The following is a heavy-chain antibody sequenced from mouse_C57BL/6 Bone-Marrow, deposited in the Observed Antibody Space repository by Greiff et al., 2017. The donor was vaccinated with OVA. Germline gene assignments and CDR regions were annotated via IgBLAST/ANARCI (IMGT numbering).Heavy chain of an antibody. CDR1: GYTFTSYW. CDR3: ARGNYDVPYAMDY. CDR2: IDPSDSYT. D-gene: IGHD2-4*01. Sequence: QVQLQQPGAELVKPGASVKLSCKASGYTFTSYWMLWVKQRPGQGLEWIGEIDPSDSYTNYNQKFKGKATLTVDTSSSTAYMQLSSLTSEDSAVYYCARGNYDVPYAMDYWGQGTSVTVSS. J-gene: IGHJ4*01. V-gene: IGHV1-50*01.